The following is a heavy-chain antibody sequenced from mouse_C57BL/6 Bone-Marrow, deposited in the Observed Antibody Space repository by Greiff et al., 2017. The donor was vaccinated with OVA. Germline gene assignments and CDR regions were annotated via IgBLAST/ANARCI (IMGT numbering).Heavy chain of an antibody. CDR2: IYPRSGNT. D-gene: IGHD2-5*01. CDR3: ARSSYYSNYDWYVEG. CDR1: GYTFTSSG. J-gene: IGHJ1*03. V-gene: IGHV1-81*01. Sequence: QVQLKESGAELARPGASVKLSCKASGYTFTSSGISWVKQRTGQGLEWIGEIYPRSGNTYYTAKFKGKATMTADKSSSPAYLELRSLTSEDSAVYFCARSSYYSNYDWYVEGWGTGTTVTVSS.